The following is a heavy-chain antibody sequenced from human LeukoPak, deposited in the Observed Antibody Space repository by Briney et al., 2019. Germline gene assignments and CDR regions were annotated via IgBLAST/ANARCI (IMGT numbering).Heavy chain of an antibody. CDR2: IYHSGST. CDR3: ARDSRAYCGGDCYSSGWLDP. D-gene: IGHD2-21*01. Sequence: PSETLSLTCTVSGYSISSGYYWGWIRQPPGKGLEWIGSIYHSGSTYYNPSLKSRGTISVDTSKNQFSLKLSSVTAADTAVYYCARDSRAYCGGDCYSSGWLDPWGQGTLVTVSS. V-gene: IGHV4-38-2*02. J-gene: IGHJ5*02. CDR1: GYSISSGYY.